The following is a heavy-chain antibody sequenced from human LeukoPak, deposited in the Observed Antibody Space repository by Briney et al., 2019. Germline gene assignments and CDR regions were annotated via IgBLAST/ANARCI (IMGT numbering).Heavy chain of an antibody. CDR3: ARARALRYFDWSPLLRFDP. CDR1: GGTFSSYA. J-gene: IGHJ5*02. Sequence: SVKVSCKASGGTFSSYAISWVRQAPGQGLEWMGRIIPILGIANYAQKFQGRVTITADKSTSTAYMELSSLRSEDTAVYYCARARALRYFDWSPLLRFDPWGQGTLVTVSS. V-gene: IGHV1-69*04. CDR2: IIPILGIA. D-gene: IGHD3-9*01.